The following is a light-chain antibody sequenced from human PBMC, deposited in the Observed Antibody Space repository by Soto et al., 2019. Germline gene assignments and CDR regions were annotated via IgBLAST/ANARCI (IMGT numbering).Light chain of an antibody. Sequence: QSVLTQPRSVSGSPGQSVTISCTGTSSDVGGYNYVSWYQQHPGKAPKLMIYDDSKRPSGVPERFSGSKSGNTASLTISGLQAEDEADYYCCSYAGSYTLFGGGTKLPVL. J-gene: IGLJ2*01. CDR3: CSYAGSYTL. CDR2: DDS. V-gene: IGLV2-11*01. CDR1: SSDVGGYNY.